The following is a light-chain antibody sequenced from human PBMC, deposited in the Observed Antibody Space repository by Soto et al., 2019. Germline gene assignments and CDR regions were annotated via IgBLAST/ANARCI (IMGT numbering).Light chain of an antibody. CDR3: QSYDKRLTAYG. CDR1: TSNIGKNS. V-gene: IGLV1-44*01. CDR2: NDT. J-gene: IGLJ1*01. Sequence: QSALTQPPSASGTPGQRVTISCSGSTSNIGKNSVNWYKRVPGMAPKLLIYNDTERPSGVPDRLSASKSGTSASLAITGLQAEDEGHYYCQSYDKRLTAYGFGTGTKVTVL.